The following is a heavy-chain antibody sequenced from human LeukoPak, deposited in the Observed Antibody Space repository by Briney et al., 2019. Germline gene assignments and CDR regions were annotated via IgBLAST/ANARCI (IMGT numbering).Heavy chain of an antibody. CDR2: ISSSSTYI. J-gene: IGHJ5*02. Sequence: GGSLRLSCAASGFTFSSYTMNWVRQAPGEGLEWVSSISSSSTYIYYADSVKGRFTISRDNPKNSLFLQMNSLRAEDTAIYYCARDVAGSGGFDPWGQGTLVTVSS. CDR1: GFTFSSYT. CDR3: ARDVAGSGGFDP. V-gene: IGHV3-21*01. D-gene: IGHD6-19*01.